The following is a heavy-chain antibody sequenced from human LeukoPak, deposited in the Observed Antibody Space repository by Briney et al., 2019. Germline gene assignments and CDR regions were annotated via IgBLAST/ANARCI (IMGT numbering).Heavy chain of an antibody. CDR2: ISSSGSTI. CDR3: ARDGQVLLWFGEFVKEYYFDY. V-gene: IGHV3-48*03. D-gene: IGHD3-10*01. J-gene: IGHJ4*02. Sequence: PGGSLRLSCAASGFTFSSYDMNWVRQAPGKGLEWVSYISSSGSTIYYADSVKGRFTISRDNAKNSLYLQMNSLRAEDTAVYYCARDGQVLLWFGEFVKEYYFDYWGQGTLVTVSS. CDR1: GFTFSSYD.